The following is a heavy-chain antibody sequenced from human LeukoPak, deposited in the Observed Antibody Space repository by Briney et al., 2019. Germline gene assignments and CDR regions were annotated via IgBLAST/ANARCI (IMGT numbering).Heavy chain of an antibody. CDR2: ISSSSSYI. CDR3: ARGQSMAGTEVDY. J-gene: IGHJ4*02. Sequence: GGSLRLSCVASGFTFSSYSMNWVRQAPGKGLEWVSSISSSSSYIYYADSVKGRFTISRDNAKNSLYLQMNSLRAEDTAVYYCARGQSMAGTEVDYWGQGTLVTVSS. D-gene: IGHD6-19*01. V-gene: IGHV3-21*01. CDR1: GFTFSSYS.